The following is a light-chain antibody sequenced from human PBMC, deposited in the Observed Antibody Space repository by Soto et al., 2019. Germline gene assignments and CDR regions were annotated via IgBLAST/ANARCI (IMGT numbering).Light chain of an antibody. Sequence: DIQMTQSPSTLSASVGDRVTITCRASQSISSWLAWYQQKPGKAPKLLIYKASSLESGVPSRFSGSGSGTEFTLTSSILQPDDFATYYCQQYKSSPWTFGQGTKVEIK. V-gene: IGKV1-5*03. CDR3: QQYKSSPWT. CDR1: QSISSW. J-gene: IGKJ1*01. CDR2: KAS.